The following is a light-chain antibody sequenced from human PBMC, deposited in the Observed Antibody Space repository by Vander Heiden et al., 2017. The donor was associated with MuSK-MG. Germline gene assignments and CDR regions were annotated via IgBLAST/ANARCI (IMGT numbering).Light chain of an antibody. CDR2: AAS. J-gene: IGKJ2*02. CDR3: QQNDSNPPCT. Sequence: DIQMTQSPSSLSASVGDRVTITCRASQSISSYLNWYQQKPGKAPKLLIYAASSLQSGVPSRFSGSGYGTDFTLTISSRQPEDFAPYYCQQNDSNPPCTFGQGTKMEIK. CDR1: QSISSY. V-gene: IGKV1-39*01.